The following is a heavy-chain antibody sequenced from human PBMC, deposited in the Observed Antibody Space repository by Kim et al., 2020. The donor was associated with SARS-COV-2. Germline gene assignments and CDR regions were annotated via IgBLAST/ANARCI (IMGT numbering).Heavy chain of an antibody. D-gene: IGHD2-2*01. J-gene: IGHJ4*01. CDR2: IFYSVIT. Sequence: SETLSLTCTFSGVSISSSAYSWTWIRQHPGKGLEWIGYIFYSVITNYNPPLRSRPIVSLDTSTNQFSLKLHSVTAADTAIYSCASIPLVVASWGFFD. CDR3: ASIPLVVASWGFFD. CDR1: GVSISSSAYS. V-gene: IGHV4-31*03.